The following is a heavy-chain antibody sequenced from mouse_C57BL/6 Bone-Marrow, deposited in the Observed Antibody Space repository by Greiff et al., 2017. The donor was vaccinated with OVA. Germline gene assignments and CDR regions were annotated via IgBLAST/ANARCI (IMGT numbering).Heavy chain of an antibody. CDR3: AREAGLWSGNYPHAMDY. D-gene: IGHD2-1*01. CDR1: GYSFTDYN. J-gene: IGHJ4*01. V-gene: IGHV1-39*01. CDR2: INPNYGTT. Sequence: EVQLQQSGPELVKPGASVKISCKASGYSFTDYNMNWVKQSHGKSLEWIGVINPNYGTTSYNQKFKGKATLTVDQASSTAYMQLNSLTSEDSAVYYCAREAGLWSGNYPHAMDYWGQGTSVTVSS.